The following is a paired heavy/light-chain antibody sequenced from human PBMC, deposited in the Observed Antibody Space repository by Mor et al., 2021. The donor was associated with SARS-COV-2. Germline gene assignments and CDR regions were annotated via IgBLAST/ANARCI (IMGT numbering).Heavy chain of an antibody. CDR2: ISAYNGNT. Sequence: QVQLVQSGAEVKKPGASVKVSCKASGYTFTSYGISWVRQAPGQGLEWMGWISAYNGNTNYAQKLQGRVTMTTDTSTSTAYMELRSLRSDDTAVYYCARGRRRSQGVTTVTTHFDYWGQGTLVTVSS. J-gene: IGHJ4*02. CDR3: ARGRRRSQGVTTVTTHFDY. D-gene: IGHD4-17*01. V-gene: IGHV1-18*04. CDR1: GYTFTSYG.
Light chain of an antibody. Sequence: QSVLTQPPSVSAAPGQKVTISCSGSSSNIGNNYVSWYQQLPGTAPKLLIYENNKRPSGIPDRFSGSKSGTSATLGITGLQTGDEADYYCGTWDSSLSVFGGGTKLTVL. V-gene: IGLV1-51*02. J-gene: IGLJ2*01. CDR3: GTWDSSLSV. CDR1: SSNIGNNY. CDR2: ENN.